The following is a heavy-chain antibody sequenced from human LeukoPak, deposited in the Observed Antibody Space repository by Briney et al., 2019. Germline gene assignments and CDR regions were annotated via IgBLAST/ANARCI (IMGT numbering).Heavy chain of an antibody. CDR1: GYTLTELS. CDR3: ATWNAVLRLYDYFDY. J-gene: IGHJ4*02. Sequence: ASVKVSCKVSGYTLTELSMHWVRQAPGKGLEWMGGFDPEDGETIYAQKFQGRVTMTEDTSTDTAYMELSSLRSEDTAVYYCATWNAVLRLYDYFDYWGQGTLVTVSS. D-gene: IGHD3-3*01. V-gene: IGHV1-24*01. CDR2: FDPEDGET.